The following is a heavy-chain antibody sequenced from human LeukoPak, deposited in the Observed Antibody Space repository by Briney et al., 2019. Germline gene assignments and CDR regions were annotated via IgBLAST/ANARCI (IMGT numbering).Heavy chain of an antibody. CDR1: GDSVSSNSAT. CDR2: PYYRRENYN. V-gene: IGHV6-1*01. D-gene: IGHD3-10*01. Sequence: SQTLSLTCAISGDSVSSNSATWNWIRQSPSRGLEWLGRPYYRRENYNNYAVSVKSRITINPDTTKNQFSLQLNSVTPDDTAVYYCARGYYGSGRRGFDIWGQGTIVTVSA. J-gene: IGHJ3*02. CDR3: ARGYYGSGRRGFDI.